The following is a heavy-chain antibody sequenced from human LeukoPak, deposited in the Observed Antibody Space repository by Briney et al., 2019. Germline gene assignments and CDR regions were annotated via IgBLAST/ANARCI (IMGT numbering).Heavy chain of an antibody. CDR2: INSDGSST. J-gene: IGHJ4*02. D-gene: IGHD1-26*01. CDR1: GFTFSSYW. CDR3: AKGHSSGSSYYFDY. V-gene: IGHV3-74*01. Sequence: GGSLRLSCAASGFTFSSYWMHWVREAPGKGLVWVSRINSDGSSTSYADSVKGRFTISRDNAKNTLYLQMNSLRAEDTAMYYCAKGHSSGSSYYFDYWGQGTLVTVSS.